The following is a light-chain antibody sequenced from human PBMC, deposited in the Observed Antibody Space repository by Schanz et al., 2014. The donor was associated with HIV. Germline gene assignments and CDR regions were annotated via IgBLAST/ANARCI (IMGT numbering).Light chain of an antibody. CDR1: SSDVGSYNL. J-gene: IGLJ1*01. V-gene: IGLV2-23*02. CDR3: CSYAGSYTLYV. Sequence: QSVLTQPASVSGSPGQSITISCTGTSSDVGSYNLVSWYQQHPGRAPKLMIYEVSKWPSGVSNRFSGSKSGNTASLTISGLQAEDEADYYCCSYAGSYTLYVFGTGTKLTVL. CDR2: EVS.